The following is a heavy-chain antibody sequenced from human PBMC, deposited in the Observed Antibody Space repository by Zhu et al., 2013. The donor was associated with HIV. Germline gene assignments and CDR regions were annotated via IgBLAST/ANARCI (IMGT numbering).Heavy chain of an antibody. Sequence: QVQLVQSGAEVKKPGSSVKVSCKASGGTFSSYAISWVRQAPGQGLEWMGGIIPIFGSANYAQKFQGRVTITADESTSTAYMELSSLRSEDTAVYYCARAVTTHSLGPYYYYGMDVWGQGTTVTVSS. CDR2: IIPIFGSA. CDR3: ARAVTTHSLGPYYYYGMDV. V-gene: IGHV1-69*01. CDR1: GGTFSSYA. D-gene: IGHD4-4*01. J-gene: IGHJ6*02.